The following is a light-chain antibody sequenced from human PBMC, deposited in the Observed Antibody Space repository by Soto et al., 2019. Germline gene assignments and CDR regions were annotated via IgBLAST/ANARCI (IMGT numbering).Light chain of an antibody. CDR1: SSNIGAGYD. Sequence: QSVLTQPPSVSGAPGQRVTISCIGSSSNIGAGYDVHWYQQLPGTAPKLLIYGNSNRPSGVPDRFSGSKSGPSASLAITGLQAEDEADYYCQSYDSSLSVVFGGGTKLTVL. J-gene: IGLJ2*01. CDR3: QSYDSSLSVV. CDR2: GNS. V-gene: IGLV1-40*01.